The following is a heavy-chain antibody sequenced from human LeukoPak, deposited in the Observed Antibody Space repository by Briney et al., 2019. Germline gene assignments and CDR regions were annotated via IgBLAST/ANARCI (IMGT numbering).Heavy chain of an antibody. V-gene: IGHV3-23*01. CDR2: ISGSGGST. CDR1: GFTFSSYA. Sequence: PEGSLRLSCAASGFTFSSYAMSWVRQAPGKGLEWVSAISGSGGSTYYADSVKGRFTISRDNSKNTLYLQMNSLRAEDTAVYYCAKDRAYRPYGSGSYFDYWGQGTLVTVFS. D-gene: IGHD3-10*01. CDR3: AKDRAYRPYGSGSYFDY. J-gene: IGHJ4*02.